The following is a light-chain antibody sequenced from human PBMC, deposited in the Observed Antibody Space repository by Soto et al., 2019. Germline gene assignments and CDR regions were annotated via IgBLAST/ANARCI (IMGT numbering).Light chain of an antibody. CDR3: KHFGSSRWT. V-gene: IGKV3D-15*01. Sequence: DIVMTQSPATLSVSPGERATLSCRASQSIRTDLAWYQQKSGQGHRLLIYDAYTRATGIPARFSGSGSGTDFTLTIKRLEPEDFALYYCKHFGSSRWTFGQGTKVDIK. CDR2: DAY. J-gene: IGKJ1*01. CDR1: QSIRTD.